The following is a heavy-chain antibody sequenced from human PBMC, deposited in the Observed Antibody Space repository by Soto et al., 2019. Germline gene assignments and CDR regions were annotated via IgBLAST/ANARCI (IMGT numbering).Heavy chain of an antibody. D-gene: IGHD2-21*01. J-gene: IGHJ4*02. Sequence: GESLKIACNASGYTFANYWIGWVRQMPGKALEWMGVIYPGDSDARYSPSFRGQVTISADKSISTAYLQWSSLKASDTAIYYCARQTYSFDYWGQGTLVTVSS. V-gene: IGHV5-51*01. CDR3: ARQTYSFDY. CDR1: GYTFANYW. CDR2: IYPGDSDA.